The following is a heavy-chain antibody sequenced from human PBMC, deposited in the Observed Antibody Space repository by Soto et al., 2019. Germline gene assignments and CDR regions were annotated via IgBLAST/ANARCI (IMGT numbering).Heavy chain of an antibody. Sequence: LRLSFAASGFTFSSYAMSWVRQAPGKGLEWVSAISGSGGSTYYADSVKGRFTISRDNSKNTLYLQMNSLRAEDTAVYYCAKTMLELGDFDYWGQGTLVTVSS. CDR3: AKTMLELGDFDY. CDR2: ISGSGGST. V-gene: IGHV3-23*01. CDR1: GFTFSSYA. D-gene: IGHD1-7*01. J-gene: IGHJ4*02.